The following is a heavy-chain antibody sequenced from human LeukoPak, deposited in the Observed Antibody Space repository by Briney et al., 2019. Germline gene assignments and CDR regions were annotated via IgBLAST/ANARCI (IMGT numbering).Heavy chain of an antibody. J-gene: IGHJ4*02. Sequence: SETLSLTCTVSGGSISSGGYYWSWIRQPPGKGLEWIGYIYHSGSTYYNPSLKSRVTISVDRSKNQFSLKLSSVTAADTAVYYCARVAGPNLYYFDYWGQGTLVTVSS. CDR1: GGSISSGGYY. V-gene: IGHV4-30-2*01. D-gene: IGHD6-19*01. CDR2: IYHSGST. CDR3: ARVAGPNLYYFDY.